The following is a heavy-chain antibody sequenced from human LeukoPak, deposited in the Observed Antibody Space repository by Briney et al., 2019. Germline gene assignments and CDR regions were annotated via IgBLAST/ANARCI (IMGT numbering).Heavy chain of an antibody. CDR1: GGSISSYY. Sequence: SETLSLTCTVSGGSISSYYWSWIRQPAGKGLEWIGYIYYTGSTNYNPSLKSRVTISVDTSKNQFSLNLSSVTAADTAVYYCARHGPYLGRLGWFDPWGQGTLVTVSS. CDR2: IYYTGST. D-gene: IGHD1-26*01. V-gene: IGHV4-59*08. CDR3: ARHGPYLGRLGWFDP. J-gene: IGHJ5*02.